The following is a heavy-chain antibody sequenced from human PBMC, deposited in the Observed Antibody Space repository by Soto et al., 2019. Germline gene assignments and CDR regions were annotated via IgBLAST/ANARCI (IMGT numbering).Heavy chain of an antibody. D-gene: IGHD6-6*01. CDR1: GFPFSSYA. Sequence: EVKVLEAGGGLVQPGGSLRLLCAASGFPFSSYAMSWVRQSPGKGLEWVSEISGSGGRTYYANSVKGRFTISRDNSKNTLYLQMNSLRVEDTAVYYCAKVGAVAGRPDWPVFDHWGQGTLVTVSS. CDR3: AKVGAVAGRPDWPVFDH. J-gene: IGHJ5*02. V-gene: IGHV3-23*01. CDR2: ISGSGGRT.